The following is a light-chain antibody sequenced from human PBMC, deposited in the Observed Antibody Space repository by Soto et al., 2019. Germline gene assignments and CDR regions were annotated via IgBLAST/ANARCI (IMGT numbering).Light chain of an antibody. V-gene: IGLV2-14*01. CDR3: TSYTPTGALV. CDR2: EVR. J-gene: IGLJ6*01. Sequence: QSALTQPASVSGSPGQSITVSCTGTNTVVGGYNYVSWYQHRPGKAPRLMIYEVRNRLSGVSNRFSGSKSGNTASLTISGLQSEDEADYYCTSYTPTGALVFGSGTKVTVL. CDR1: NTVVGGYNY.